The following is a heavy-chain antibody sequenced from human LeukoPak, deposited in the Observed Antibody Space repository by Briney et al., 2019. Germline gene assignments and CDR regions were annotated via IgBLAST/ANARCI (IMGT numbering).Heavy chain of an antibody. D-gene: IGHD1-1*01. Sequence: GGSLRLSCAASGFTVSSNYMSWVRQAPGKGLEWVSVIYSGGSTYYADSVKGRFTISRDSSKNTLYPQMNTLRVEDTAVYYCARDGRPKGFPGLDYWGQGTLVTVSS. CDR3: ARDGRPKGFPGLDY. J-gene: IGHJ4*02. CDR1: GFTVSSNY. CDR2: IYSGGST. V-gene: IGHV3-53*01.